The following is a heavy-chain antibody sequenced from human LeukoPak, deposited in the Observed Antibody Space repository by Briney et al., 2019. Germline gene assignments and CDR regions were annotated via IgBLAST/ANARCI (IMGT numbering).Heavy chain of an antibody. Sequence: GGSLRLSCAASGFNFSSYWMSWVRQAPGKGLEWVANIKQDGSEKYYVDSVKGRFTISRDNAKNSLYLQMNSLRAEDTAVYYCARVWVRIAAAGTLDYWGQGTLVTVSS. J-gene: IGHJ4*02. V-gene: IGHV3-7*01. CDR3: ARVWVRIAAAGTLDY. CDR1: GFNFSSYW. CDR2: IKQDGSEK. D-gene: IGHD6-13*01.